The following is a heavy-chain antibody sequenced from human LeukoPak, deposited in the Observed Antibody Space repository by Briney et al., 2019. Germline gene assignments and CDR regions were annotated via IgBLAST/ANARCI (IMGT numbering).Heavy chain of an antibody. CDR2: IYYSGTT. Sequence: PSETLSLTCTVSGGSISRYYWTWIRQPPGKGRGWIGYIYYSGTTYYNPSLKSRVTISLDTSKNKLSLNLTSVNVADTAVDYCARAGGYSGYASNWGQGTLVTVSS. CDR3: ARAGGYSGYASN. J-gene: IGHJ4*02. D-gene: IGHD5-12*01. CDR1: GGSISRYY. V-gene: IGHV4-59*01.